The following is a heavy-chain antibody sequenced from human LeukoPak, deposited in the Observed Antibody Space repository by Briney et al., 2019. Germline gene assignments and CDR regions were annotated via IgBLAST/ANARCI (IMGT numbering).Heavy chain of an antibody. CDR3: AREIGEIYDSSGYRDY. CDR2: IWYDGSNK. CDR1: GFTFSSYG. V-gene: IGHV3-33*01. Sequence: GGSLRLSCAAPGFTFSSYGMHWVRQAPGKGLEWVAVIWYDGSNKYYADSVKGRFTISRDNSKNTLYLQMNSLRAEDTAVYYCAREIGEIYDSSGYRDYWGQGTLVTVSS. J-gene: IGHJ4*02. D-gene: IGHD3-22*01.